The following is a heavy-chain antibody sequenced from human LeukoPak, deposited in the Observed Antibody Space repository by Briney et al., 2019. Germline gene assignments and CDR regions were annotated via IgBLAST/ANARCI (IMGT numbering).Heavy chain of an antibody. D-gene: IGHD3-22*01. Sequence: SETLSLTCTVSGGSISSSSYYWGWIRQPPGKGLEWIGYIYYSGSTYYNPSLKSRVTISVDTSKNQFSLKLSSVTAADTAVYYCARSMIVARAAFDIWGQGTMVTVSS. CDR3: ARSMIVARAAFDI. CDR1: GGSISSSSYY. V-gene: IGHV4-31*03. J-gene: IGHJ3*02. CDR2: IYYSGST.